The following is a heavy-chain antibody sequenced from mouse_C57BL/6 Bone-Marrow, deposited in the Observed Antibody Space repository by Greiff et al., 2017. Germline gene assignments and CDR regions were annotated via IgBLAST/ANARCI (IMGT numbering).Heavy chain of an antibody. J-gene: IGHJ1*03. CDR1: GFTFSDYG. Sequence: EVQVVVSGGGLVKPGGSLKLSCAASGFTFSDYGMHWVRQAPEKGLEWVAYISSGSSPIYYADTVKGRFTISRDNAKKTLFLQITSLRSEDTAMYYCATLYYYGSSRYWYFDVRGTETTV. CDR2: ISSGSSPI. D-gene: IGHD1-1*01. CDR3: ATLYYYGSSRYWYFDV. V-gene: IGHV5-17*01.